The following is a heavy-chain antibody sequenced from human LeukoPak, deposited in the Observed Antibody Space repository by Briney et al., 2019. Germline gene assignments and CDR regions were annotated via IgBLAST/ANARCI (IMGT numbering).Heavy chain of an antibody. CDR3: ARDLCGGDCFFDY. V-gene: IGHV3-21*01. Sequence: GSLRLSCAASGFTFSSYSMNWVRQAPGKGLEWVSSISSSSSYIYYADSVKGRFTISRDNAKNSLYLQMNSLRAEDTAVYYCARDLCGGDCFFDYWGQGTLVTVSS. J-gene: IGHJ4*02. D-gene: IGHD2-21*02. CDR2: ISSSSSYI. CDR1: GFTFSSYS.